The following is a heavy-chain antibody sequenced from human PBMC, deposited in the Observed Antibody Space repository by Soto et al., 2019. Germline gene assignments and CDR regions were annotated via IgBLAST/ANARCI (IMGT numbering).Heavy chain of an antibody. CDR2: IYYSGST. V-gene: IGHV4-30-4*01. J-gene: IGHJ3*02. CDR3: ARSIAARPGEVDAFDI. CDR1: GGSISSGDYY. Sequence: QVQLQESGPGLVKPSQTLSLTCTVSGGSISSGDYYWSWIRQPPGKGLEWIGYIYYSGSTYYNPSLKSRVTISVDTSKNQFSLKLSSVTAADTAVYYCARSIAARPGEVDAFDIWGQGTMVTVSS. D-gene: IGHD6-6*01.